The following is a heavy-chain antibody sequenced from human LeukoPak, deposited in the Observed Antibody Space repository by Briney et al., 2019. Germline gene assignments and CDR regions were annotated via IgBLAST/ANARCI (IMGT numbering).Heavy chain of an antibody. CDR1: GVTFSSYW. V-gene: IGHV3-7*03. CDR3: ARKAYSSSWYSWFDP. J-gene: IGHJ5*02. D-gene: IGHD6-13*01. CDR2: IKHDGSEK. Sequence: GGSLRLSCAASGVTFSSYWMSWVRQAPGKGLEWVANIKHDGSEKYYVDSVKGRFTISRDNAKNSLYPQMNSLRAEDTAVYYCARKAYSSSWYSWFDPWGQGTLVTVSS.